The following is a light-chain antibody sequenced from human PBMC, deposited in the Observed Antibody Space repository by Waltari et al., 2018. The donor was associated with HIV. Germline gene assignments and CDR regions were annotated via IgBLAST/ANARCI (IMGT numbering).Light chain of an antibody. Sequence: DIKMTQSPSSLSASFGYSVAITCRASRPISTYLNWYQQTPGSAPKVLISGASSLKSGVPKRFSGSGSGTFFTLAIDGLQSEDFAIYYCQQSFLTPYTFGQGTKLELK. CDR1: RPISTY. V-gene: IGKV1-39*01. CDR3: QQSFLTPYT. CDR2: GAS. J-gene: IGKJ2*01.